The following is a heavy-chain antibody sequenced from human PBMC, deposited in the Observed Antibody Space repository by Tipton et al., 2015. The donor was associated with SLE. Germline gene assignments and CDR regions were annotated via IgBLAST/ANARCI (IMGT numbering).Heavy chain of an antibody. CDR2: ISSSSSYI. V-gene: IGHV3-21*04. Sequence: SLRLSCAASGFTFSSYSMNWVRQAPGKGLEWVSSISSSSSYIYYADSVKGRFTISRDNAKNSLYLQMNSLRADDTAIYYCAKDLVTMIVVVIPRLDSWGQGTLVTVSS. J-gene: IGHJ4*02. D-gene: IGHD3-22*01. CDR3: AKDLVTMIVVVIPRLDS. CDR1: GFTFSSYS.